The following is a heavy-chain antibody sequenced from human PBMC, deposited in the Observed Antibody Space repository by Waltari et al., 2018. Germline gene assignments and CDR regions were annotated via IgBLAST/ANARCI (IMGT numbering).Heavy chain of an antibody. CDR3: ARESCSGGSCYSDY. D-gene: IGHD2-15*01. V-gene: IGHV3-53*01. Sequence: EVQLVESGGGLIQPGGSLRLSCDASGFTVSSNYMGWVRQAPGKGLEWVSVIYSGGSTYYADSVKGRFTISRDNSKNTLYLQMNSLRAEDTAVYYCARESCSGGSCYSDYWGQGTLVTVSS. CDR1: GFTVSSNY. J-gene: IGHJ4*02. CDR2: IYSGGST.